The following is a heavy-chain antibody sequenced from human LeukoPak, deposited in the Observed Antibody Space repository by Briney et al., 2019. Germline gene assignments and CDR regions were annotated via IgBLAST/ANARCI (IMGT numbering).Heavy chain of an antibody. V-gene: IGHV3-30-3*01. J-gene: IGHJ4*02. Sequence: GGSLRLSCAASGFTFSSYAMHWVRQAPGKGLEWVAVISYDGSNKYYADSVKGRFTISRDNSKNTLYLQMNSLRAEDTAVYYCASTIGNWGQGTLVTVSS. CDR2: ISYDGSNK. CDR3: ASTIGN. D-gene: IGHD1-14*01. CDR1: GFTFSSYA.